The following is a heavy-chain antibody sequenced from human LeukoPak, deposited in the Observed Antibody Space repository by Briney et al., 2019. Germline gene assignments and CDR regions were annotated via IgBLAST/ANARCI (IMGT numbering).Heavy chain of an antibody. CDR3: ASGVGAYTAADY. Sequence: GASVKVSCKASGRTFSSYAISWVRQAPGQGLEWMGGIIPIFGTANYAQKFQGRVTITTDESTSTAYMELSSLRSEDTAVYYCASGVGAYTAADYWGQGTLVTVSS. D-gene: IGHD1-26*01. V-gene: IGHV1-69*05. CDR2: IIPIFGTA. CDR1: GRTFSSYA. J-gene: IGHJ4*02.